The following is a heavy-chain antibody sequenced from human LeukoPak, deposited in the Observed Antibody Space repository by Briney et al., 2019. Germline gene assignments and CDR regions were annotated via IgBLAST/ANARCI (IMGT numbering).Heavy chain of an antibody. CDR1: GYTFTSYD. CDR3: ARVSRRITIFGVVISRWFDP. CDR2: MNPNSGNT. D-gene: IGHD3-3*01. V-gene: IGHV1-8*03. Sequence: ASVKVSCKASGYTFTSYDINWVRQATGQGLEWMGWMNPNSGNTGCAQRFQGRVTITRNTSISTAYMELSSLRSEDTAVYYCARVSRRITIFGVVISRWFDPWGQGTLVTVSS. J-gene: IGHJ5*02.